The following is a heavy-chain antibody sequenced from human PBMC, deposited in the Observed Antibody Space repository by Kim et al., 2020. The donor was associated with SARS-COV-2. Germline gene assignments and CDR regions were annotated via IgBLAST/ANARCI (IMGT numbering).Heavy chain of an antibody. Sequence: GGSLRLSCAASGFTFSSYDMHWVRQATGKGLEWVSAIGTAGDTYYPGSVKGRFTISRENAKNSLYLQMNSLRAGDTAVYYCARGGYYDSSGYYSLDAFDIWGQGTMVTVSS. CDR1: GFTFSSYD. J-gene: IGHJ3*02. V-gene: IGHV3-13*04. D-gene: IGHD3-22*01. CDR2: IGTAGDT. CDR3: ARGGYYDSSGYYSLDAFDI.